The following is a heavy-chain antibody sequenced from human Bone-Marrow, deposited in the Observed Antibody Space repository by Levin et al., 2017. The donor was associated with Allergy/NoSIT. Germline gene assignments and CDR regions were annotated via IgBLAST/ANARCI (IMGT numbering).Heavy chain of an antibody. CDR3: ARLDGYSFDY. V-gene: IGHV4-31*03. Sequence: SQTLSLTCTVSGGSISSAGYHWTWIRQYPGKGLEWIGYVSYRGSTYFNPSLKSRLAMSIDTSEQHFSLNLTSVSAADTATYYCARLDGYSFDYWGQGALVTVSS. D-gene: IGHD1-1*01. CDR1: GGSISSAGYH. CDR2: VSYRGST. J-gene: IGHJ4*02.